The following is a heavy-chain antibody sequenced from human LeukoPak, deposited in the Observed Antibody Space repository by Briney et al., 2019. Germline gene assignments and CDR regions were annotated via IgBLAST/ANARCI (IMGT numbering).Heavy chain of an antibody. V-gene: IGHV4-34*01. CDR1: GGSFSDFH. D-gene: IGHD2/OR15-2a*01. J-gene: IGHJ6*03. CDR3: ARGRRAFYETRGSRFYYYMDV. CDR2: INHN. Sequence: PSETLSLTCAVYGGSFSDFHWTWIRQSPGKGLEWIGKINHNNYNPSLKSRVTISLDTSKNQFSLNLTSVTAADTAVYYCARGRRAFYETRGSRFYYYMDVWGKGTTVIVSS.